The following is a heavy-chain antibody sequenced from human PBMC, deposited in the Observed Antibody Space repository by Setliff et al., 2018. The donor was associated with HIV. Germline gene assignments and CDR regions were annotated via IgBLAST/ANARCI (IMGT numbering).Heavy chain of an antibody. CDR1: GGSISSHY. J-gene: IGHJ5*02. CDR3: ARAHIGIAARWSGWFDP. Sequence: PSETLSLTCTVSGGSISSHYWSWIRQPPGKGLEWIGYMYYSGSTNYNPSLKSRVTISVDTSKNQFSLKLSSVTAADTAVYYCARAHIGIAARWSGWFDPWGQGTLVTVSS. CDR2: MYYSGST. V-gene: IGHV4-59*11. D-gene: IGHD6-6*01.